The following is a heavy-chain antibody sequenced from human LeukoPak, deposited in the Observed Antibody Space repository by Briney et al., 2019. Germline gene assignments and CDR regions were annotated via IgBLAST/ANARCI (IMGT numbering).Heavy chain of an antibody. J-gene: IGHJ5*02. Sequence: PGGSLRLSCAASGFTFSSYGMHWVRQAPGKGLEWVAFIRYDGSNKYYADSVKGRFTISRDNSKNTLYLQMNSLRAEDTAVYYCAKAPGAYNWFDPWGQGTLVTVSS. CDR3: AKAPGAYNWFDP. V-gene: IGHV3-30*02. CDR1: GFTFSSYG. CDR2: IRYDGSNK.